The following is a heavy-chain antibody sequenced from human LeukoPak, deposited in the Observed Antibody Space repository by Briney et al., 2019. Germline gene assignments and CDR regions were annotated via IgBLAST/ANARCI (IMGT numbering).Heavy chain of an antibody. Sequence: SQTLSLTCAISGDSVSSNSATWNWIRQSPSRGLEWLGRTYYRSKWNNDYAVSVKSRITINPDTSKSQFSLQLNSVTPEDTAVYYCTRVFRGFTYGSSLDYGMDVWGQGTTVTVSS. CDR1: GDSVSSNSAT. D-gene: IGHD5-18*01. V-gene: IGHV6-1*01. CDR2: TYYRSKWNN. CDR3: TRVFRGFTYGSSLDYGMDV. J-gene: IGHJ6*02.